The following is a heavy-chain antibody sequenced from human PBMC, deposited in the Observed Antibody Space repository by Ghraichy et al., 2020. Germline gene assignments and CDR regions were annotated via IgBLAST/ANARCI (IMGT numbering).Heavy chain of an antibody. D-gene: IGHD4-17*01. CDR2: INHSGST. J-gene: IGHJ6*02. CDR1: GGSFSGYY. V-gene: IGHV4-34*01. CDR3: ASIPTVRNYYYYGMDV. Sequence: SETLSLTCAVYGGSFSGYYWSWIRQPPGKGLEWIGEINHSGSTNYNPSLKSRVTISVDTSKNQFSLKLSSVTAADTAVYYCASIPTVRNYYYYGMDVWGQGTTVTVSS.